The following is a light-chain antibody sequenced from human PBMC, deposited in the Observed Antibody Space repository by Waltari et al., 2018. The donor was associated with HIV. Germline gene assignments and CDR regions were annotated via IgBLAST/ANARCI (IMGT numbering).Light chain of an antibody. Sequence: QSVLTQPPSVSEAPRQRVTISCSGSSSNIGNNAVNWYQQVPGKASKLLIYYDDLLSSGVSDRFSGSTSGTSASLAIRGLQSEDEADYYCAAWDDSLNGYVFGSGTKVTVL. CDR3: AAWDDSLNGYV. CDR2: YDD. V-gene: IGLV1-36*01. J-gene: IGLJ1*01. CDR1: SSNIGNNA.